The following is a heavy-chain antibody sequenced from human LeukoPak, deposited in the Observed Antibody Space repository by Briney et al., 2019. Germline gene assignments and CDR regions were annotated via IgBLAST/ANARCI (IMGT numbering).Heavy chain of an antibody. CDR3: ARVGYCSGGSCYLHGMDV. V-gene: IGHV4-34*01. CDR2: INHSEST. CDR1: GGSFSGYY. J-gene: IGHJ6*04. D-gene: IGHD2-15*01. Sequence: SETLSLTCAVYGGSFSGYYWSWIRQPPGKGLEWIGEINHSESTNYNPSLKSRVTISVDTSKNQFSLKLSSVTAADTAVYYCARVGYCSGGSCYLHGMDVWGKGTTVTVSS.